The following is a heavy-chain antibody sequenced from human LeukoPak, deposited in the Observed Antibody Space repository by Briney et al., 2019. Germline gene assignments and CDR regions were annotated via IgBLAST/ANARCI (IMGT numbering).Heavy chain of an antibody. D-gene: IGHD3-22*01. Sequence: ESLRLSCAASGFTFSSHAMTWVRQAPGKGLEWVANIKQDGSKKNYVDSVKGRFTISRDNAKNSLYLQMNSLRAEDTAVYYCATPLDYYDSSGYHQGGDWGQGTLVTVSS. J-gene: IGHJ4*02. CDR1: GFTFSSHA. CDR2: IKQDGSKK. CDR3: ATPLDYYDSSGYHQGGD. V-gene: IGHV3-7*03.